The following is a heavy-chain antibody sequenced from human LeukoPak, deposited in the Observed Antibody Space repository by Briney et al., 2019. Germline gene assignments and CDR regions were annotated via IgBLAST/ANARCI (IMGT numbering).Heavy chain of an antibody. V-gene: IGHV1-8*01. D-gene: IGHD1-26*01. Sequence: ASVKVSCTASGYTFTSYDINWVRQATGKGLEWVGWMNPNSGNTYYAHNFKGRVTITRNNSINTPYLELNSLRSEDTAVYYCARVLSSDSGRCFRGRVFRFWGQGTLVTVSS. CDR1: GYTFTSYD. J-gene: IGHJ4*02. CDR2: MNPNSGNT. CDR3: ARVLSSDSGRCFRGRVFRF.